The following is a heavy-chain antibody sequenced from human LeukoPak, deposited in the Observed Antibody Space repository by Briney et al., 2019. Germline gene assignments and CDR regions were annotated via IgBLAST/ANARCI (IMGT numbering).Heavy chain of an antibody. CDR3: AKSFYDSSPCDY. Sequence: GGSLRLSCAASGFTFRTYGMHWVRQAPGKGLEWVSAIGSSGGSTYYADSVKGRFTISRDNSKNTLYLQMNSLRAEDTAVYYCAKSFYDSSPCDYWGQGALVTVSS. CDR2: IGSSGGST. D-gene: IGHD3-22*01. J-gene: IGHJ4*02. CDR1: GFTFRTYG. V-gene: IGHV3-23*01.